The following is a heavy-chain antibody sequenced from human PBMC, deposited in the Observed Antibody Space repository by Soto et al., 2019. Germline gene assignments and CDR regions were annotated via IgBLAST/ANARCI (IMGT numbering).Heavy chain of an antibody. J-gene: IGHJ4*02. D-gene: IGHD3-9*01. Sequence: PGGSLRFSCAAAGFTFSSYAMSWVRQAPGKGLEWVTTISSRGGSTYYADSVKGRFNMSRDNSKKTLYLQMHSLRAEDTAVYYCAKGSDYDILTGPRLYYFDYWGQGTLVTVSS. CDR2: ISSRGGST. V-gene: IGHV3-23*01. CDR3: AKGSDYDILTGPRLYYFDY. CDR1: GFTFSSYA.